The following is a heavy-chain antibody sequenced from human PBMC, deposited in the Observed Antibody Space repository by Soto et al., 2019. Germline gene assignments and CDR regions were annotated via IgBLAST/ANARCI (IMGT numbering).Heavy chain of an antibody. CDR1: GFTFSSYE. Sequence: EVQLVESGGDLVQSGGSLRLSCAASGFTFSSYEMNWVRQAPGKGLEWVSYISSSGSTIYYADSVKGRFTISRDNAKNSLYLQMNSLRAEDTAVYYCARMWSTSCYDYWGQGTLVTVSS. CDR3: ARMWSTSCYDY. CDR2: ISSSGSTI. D-gene: IGHD2-2*01. J-gene: IGHJ4*02. V-gene: IGHV3-48*03.